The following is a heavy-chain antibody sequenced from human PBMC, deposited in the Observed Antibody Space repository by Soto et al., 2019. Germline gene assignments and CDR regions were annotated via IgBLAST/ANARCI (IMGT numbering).Heavy chain of an antibody. D-gene: IGHD5-18*01. CDR3: AKDPTTWIQLWLRFFDY. V-gene: IGHV3-30*18. Sequence: PGGSLRLSCAASGFTFSSYGMHWVRQAPGKGLEWVAVISYDGSNKYYADSVKGRFTISRDNSKNTLYLQMNSLRAEDTAVYYCAKDPTTWIQLWLRFFDYWGQGTLVTVSS. J-gene: IGHJ4*02. CDR2: ISYDGSNK. CDR1: GFTFSSYG.